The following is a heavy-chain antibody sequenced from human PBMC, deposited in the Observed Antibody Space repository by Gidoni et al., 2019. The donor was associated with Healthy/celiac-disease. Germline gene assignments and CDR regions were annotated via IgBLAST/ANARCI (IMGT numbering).Heavy chain of an antibody. CDR3: QGGKGGY. CDR2: ISYDGSNK. D-gene: IGHD1-26*01. CDR1: GFTFSSYG. J-gene: IGHJ4*02. Sequence: QVQLVESGGGVVQPGRSLRLSCAASGFTFSSYGMHWVRQAPGKGLEWVAVISYDGSNKYYADSVKGRFTISRDNSKNTLYLQMNSLRAEDTAVYYCQGGKGGYWGQGTLVTVSS. V-gene: IGHV3-30*03.